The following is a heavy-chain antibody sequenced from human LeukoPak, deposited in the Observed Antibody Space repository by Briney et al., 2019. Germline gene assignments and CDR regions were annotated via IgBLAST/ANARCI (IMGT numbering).Heavy chain of an antibody. CDR3: ARYSAIVPFDY. J-gene: IGHJ4*02. CDR2: INSNSGGT. CDR1: GNTFTAYY. D-gene: IGHD5-18*01. V-gene: IGHV1-2*02. Sequence: ASVEVSCKASGNTFTAYYIHWVRQAPGQGLEWMGWINSNSGGTNYAQKFQGRVTMTRDTSISTAYMELSRLRSDDTAVYYCARYSAIVPFDYWGQGTLVTVSS.